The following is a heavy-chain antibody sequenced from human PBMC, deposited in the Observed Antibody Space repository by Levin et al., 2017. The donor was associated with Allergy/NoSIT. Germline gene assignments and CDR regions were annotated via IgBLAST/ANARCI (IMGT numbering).Heavy chain of an antibody. Sequence: GGSLRLSCAASGFSFATFAMSWVRQAPGKGPEWVSTLSSGGTTYYADSIKGRSTVSRDNSKDTLYLQLNSLRAEDTAVYYCAKLLRLGEFSYWGQGTLVTVSS. J-gene: IGHJ4*02. V-gene: IGHV3-23*01. CDR1: GFSFATFA. CDR2: LSSGGTT. CDR3: AKLLRLGEFSY. D-gene: IGHD3-16*02.